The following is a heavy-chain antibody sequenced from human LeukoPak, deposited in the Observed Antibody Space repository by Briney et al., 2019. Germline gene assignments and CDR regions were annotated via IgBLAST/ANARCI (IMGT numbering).Heavy chain of an antibody. D-gene: IGHD3-16*02. J-gene: IGHJ5*02. V-gene: IGHV4-59*08. Sequence: SETLSLTCTVSGGSISSYYWSWIRQPPGKGLEWIGYIYYSGSTNYNPSLKSRVTISVDTSKNQFSLKLSSVTAADTAVYYCARHRNDYVWGSYRPPSWFDPWGQGTLVTVSS. CDR3: ARHRNDYVWGSYRPPSWFDP. CDR2: IYYSGST. CDR1: GGSISSYY.